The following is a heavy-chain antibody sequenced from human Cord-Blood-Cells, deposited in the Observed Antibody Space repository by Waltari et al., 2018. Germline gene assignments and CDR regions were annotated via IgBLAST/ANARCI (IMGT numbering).Heavy chain of an antibody. J-gene: IGHJ5*02. V-gene: IGHV4-39*01. CDR3: ARQASFWSGYLDWFDP. Sequence: QLQLQESGPGLVKPSETLSLTCTVSGGSISSSSYYWGWIRQPPGKGLEGIGSIYYSGSTYYNPSLKSRVTISVDTSKNQFSLKLSSVTAADTAVYYCARQASFWSGYLDWFDPWGQGTLVTVSS. CDR1: GGSISSSSYY. D-gene: IGHD3-3*01. CDR2: IYYSGST.